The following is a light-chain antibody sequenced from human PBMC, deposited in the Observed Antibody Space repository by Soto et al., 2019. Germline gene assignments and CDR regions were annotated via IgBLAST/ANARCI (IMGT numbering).Light chain of an antibody. CDR3: QQRSIWPPWT. CDR2: GAS. V-gene: IGKV3-15*01. CDR1: QSVSSN. J-gene: IGKJ1*01. Sequence: EIVMTQSPATLSVSPGERATLSCRASQSVSSNLAWYQQKPGQAPRLLIYGASTRATGIPARFSGSGSGTEFTLTISSLQSEDFAVYYCQQRSIWPPWTFGQGTKV.